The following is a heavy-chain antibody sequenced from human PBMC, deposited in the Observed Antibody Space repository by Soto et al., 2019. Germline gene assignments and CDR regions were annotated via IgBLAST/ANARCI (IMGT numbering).Heavy chain of an antibody. J-gene: IGHJ3*02. D-gene: IGHD4-17*01. V-gene: IGHV4-34*01. CDR2: INHSGST. CDR3: ASYGDSPRVAFDI. CDR1: GGSFSGYY. Sequence: PSETLSLTCAVYGGSFSGYYWSWIRQPPGKGLEWIGEINHSGSTNYNPSLKSRVTISVDTSKNQFSLKLSSVTAADTAVYYCASYGDSPRVAFDIWGQGTMVTVS.